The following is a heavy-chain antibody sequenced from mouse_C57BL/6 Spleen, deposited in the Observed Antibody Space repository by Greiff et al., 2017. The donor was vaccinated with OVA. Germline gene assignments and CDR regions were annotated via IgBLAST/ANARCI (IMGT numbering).Heavy chain of an antibody. CDR2: IYPGDGDT. J-gene: IGHJ4*01. V-gene: IGHV1-82*01. Sequence: VRLQQSGPELVTPGASVKISCKASGYAFSSSWMNWVKQRPGKGLEWIGRIYPGDGDTNYNGKFKGKATLTADKSSSTAYMQLSSLTSEDSAVYFCARKGYYSNYSYAMDYWGQGTSVTVSS. CDR3: ARKGYYSNYSYAMDY. CDR1: GYAFSSSW. D-gene: IGHD2-5*01.